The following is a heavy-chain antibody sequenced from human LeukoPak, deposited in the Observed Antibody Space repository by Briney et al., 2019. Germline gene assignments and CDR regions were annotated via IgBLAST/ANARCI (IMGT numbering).Heavy chain of an antibody. V-gene: IGHV4-4*02. J-gene: IGHJ5*02. CDR1: GGSISSSNW. Sequence: SGTLSLTCAVSGGSISSSNWWSWVRQPPGKGLEWIGEIYHSGSTNYNPSLKSRVTISVDTSKNQFSLKLSSVTAADTGVYYCTRGGYCSGSTCSSSNWFDPWGQGTLVTVSS. D-gene: IGHD2-2*01. CDR3: TRGGYCSGSTCSSSNWFDP. CDR2: IYHSGST.